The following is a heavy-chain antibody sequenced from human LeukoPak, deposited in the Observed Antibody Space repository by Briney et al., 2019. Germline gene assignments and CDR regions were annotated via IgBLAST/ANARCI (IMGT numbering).Heavy chain of an antibody. CDR1: GFTFSSYA. D-gene: IGHD7-27*01. Sequence: PGGSLRLSCAASGFTFSSYAMHWVRQAPGKGLEWVAVISYDGSNKYYADSVKGRFTISRDNSKNTLYLQMNSLRAEGTAVYYCARDRTGDFDYWGQGTLVTVSS. CDR2: ISYDGSNK. V-gene: IGHV3-30-3*01. CDR3: ARDRTGDFDY. J-gene: IGHJ4*02.